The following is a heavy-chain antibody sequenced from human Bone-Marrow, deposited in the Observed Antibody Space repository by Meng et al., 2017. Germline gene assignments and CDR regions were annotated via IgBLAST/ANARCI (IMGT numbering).Heavy chain of an antibody. CDR1: GGSISSSSYY. CDR2: IYYSGST. Sequence: LQLQESGPGLVKPSETLSRTCTVSGGSISSSSYYWGWIRQPPGKGLEWIGSIYYSGSTYYNPSLKSRVTISVDTSKNQFSLKLSSVTAADTAVYYCARDCPSPFRWFDPWGQGTLVTVSS. V-gene: IGHV4-39*07. J-gene: IGHJ5*02. CDR3: ARDCPSPFRWFDP.